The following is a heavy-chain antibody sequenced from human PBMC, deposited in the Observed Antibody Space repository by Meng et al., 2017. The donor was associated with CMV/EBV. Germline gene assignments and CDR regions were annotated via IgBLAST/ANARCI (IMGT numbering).Heavy chain of an antibody. D-gene: IGHD1-26*01. J-gene: IGHJ4*02. CDR2: IKSKTDDGTT. CDR1: GFTFSNAW. Sequence: GGSLRLSCAASGFTFSNAWMSWVRQAPGKGLEWVGRIKSKTDDGTTDYAAPVKGRFTISRDDSKNTLYLQMNSLKTEDTAVYYCTTDDGRGAHSGSYWGWGQGTLVTVSS. V-gene: IGHV3-15*01. CDR3: TTDDGRGAHSGSYWG.